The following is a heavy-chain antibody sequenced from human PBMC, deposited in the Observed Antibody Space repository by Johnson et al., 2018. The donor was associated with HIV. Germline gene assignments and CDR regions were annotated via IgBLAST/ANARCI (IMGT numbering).Heavy chain of an antibody. V-gene: IGHV3-30*03. D-gene: IGHD6-13*01. J-gene: IGHJ3*02. CDR1: GFTFSSYG. CDR2: ISYNGTNT. Sequence: QVQLVESGGGVVQPGRSLRLSCVASGFTFSSYGMHWVRQTPGKGLEWVAVISYNGTNTWYADSVKGRFTISRDNSKNTLYLQMNTLRAEDTAVYYCARDPAAAALRAFDIWGQGTMVTVSS. CDR3: ARDPAAAALRAFDI.